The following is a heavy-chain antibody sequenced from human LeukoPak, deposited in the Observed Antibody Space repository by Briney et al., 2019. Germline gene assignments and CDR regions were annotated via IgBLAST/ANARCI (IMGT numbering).Heavy chain of an antibody. CDR3: ARVRGSGHLDY. CDR1: GFTFSTYA. J-gene: IGHJ4*02. CDR2: IKQDGGEK. V-gene: IGHV3-7*01. D-gene: IGHD2-15*01. Sequence: GGSLRLSCAASGFTFSTYAMSWVRQAPGKGLEWVANIKQDGGEKSYVDSVKGRFTISRDNAKNSLYLQMNSLRAEDTAVYYCARVRGSGHLDYWGQGTLVTVSS.